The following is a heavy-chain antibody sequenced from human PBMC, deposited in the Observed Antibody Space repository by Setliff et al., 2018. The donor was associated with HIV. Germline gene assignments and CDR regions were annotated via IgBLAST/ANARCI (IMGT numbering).Heavy chain of an antibody. Sequence: SETLSLTCAVYGGSFSDHYWSWIRQTPGKGLEWIGEVSHSGSANYSPSLESRVTISVDTSKNQFSLKLSSVTAADTAVYYCARGRDVIRDTHYSYFYMDVWSRGTAVTVSS. CDR3: ARGRDVIRDTHYSYFYMDV. CDR1: GGSFSDHY. D-gene: IGHD3-10*01. V-gene: IGHV4-34*01. CDR2: VSHSGSA. J-gene: IGHJ6*04.